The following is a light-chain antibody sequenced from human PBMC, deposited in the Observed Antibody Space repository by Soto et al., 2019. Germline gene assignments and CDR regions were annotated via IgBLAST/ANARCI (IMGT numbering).Light chain of an antibody. CDR1: QSVSSSY. CDR3: QQYDSSPRT. Sequence: EIVLTQSPGTLSLSPGERATLSCRASQSVSSSYLAWYQQKPGQAPRLLIYRTSNRATGIPDRFSGSVSGTDFTLTIGRLEPEDFAVYWCQQYDSSPRTFGQGTKVEIK. J-gene: IGKJ1*01. V-gene: IGKV3-20*01. CDR2: RTS.